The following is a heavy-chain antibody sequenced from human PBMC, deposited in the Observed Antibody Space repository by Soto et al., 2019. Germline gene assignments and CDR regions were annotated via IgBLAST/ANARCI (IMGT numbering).Heavy chain of an antibody. J-gene: IGHJ4*02. CDR3: ARDDGGSGWSNDY. CDR1: GFTFSSYS. CDR2: ISSSSSYI. D-gene: IGHD6-19*01. V-gene: IGHV3-21*01. Sequence: EVQLVESGGGLVKPGGSLRLSCAASGFTFSSYSMNWVRQAPGKGLEWVSSISSSSSYIYYADSVKGRFTISRDNAKNSLSLKMNSLRDEDTAVYYCARDDGGSGWSNDYWGQGTLGTVSS.